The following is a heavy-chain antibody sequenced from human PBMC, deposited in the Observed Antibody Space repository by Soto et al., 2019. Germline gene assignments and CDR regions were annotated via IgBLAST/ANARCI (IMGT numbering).Heavy chain of an antibody. CDR1: GYTFTNHY. CDR3: ARGSLAVAFDY. J-gene: IGHJ4*02. D-gene: IGHD2-21*01. Sequence: QVQLVQSGAEVKKPGASVRVCCKASGYTFTNHYVHWVRQAPGQGLEWMGILNPSGGSTNYAQKFQGRVTMTRDTSTTTVYMELSSLRSEDTAVYYCARGSLAVAFDYWGQGTLVTVSS. CDR2: LNPSGGST. V-gene: IGHV1-46*01.